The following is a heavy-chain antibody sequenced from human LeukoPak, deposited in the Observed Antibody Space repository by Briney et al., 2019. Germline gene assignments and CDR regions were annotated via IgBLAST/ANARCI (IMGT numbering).Heavy chain of an antibody. V-gene: IGHV3-30*02. Sequence: GGSLRLSCAASGFTFSSYGMHWVRLAPGKGLEWVAAIQYDGSIKYYADSVKGRFTISRDDSKNTLYLQMNSLRAEDTAVYFCAKGIYDMDVWGQGTTVTVSS. CDR1: GFTFSSYG. CDR3: AKGIYDMDV. CDR2: IQYDGSIK. J-gene: IGHJ6*02.